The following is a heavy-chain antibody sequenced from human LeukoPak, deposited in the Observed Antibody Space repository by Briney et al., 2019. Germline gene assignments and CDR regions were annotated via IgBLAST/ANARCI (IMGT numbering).Heavy chain of an antibody. V-gene: IGHV4-59*01. CDR3: ARIYYDSSGYPDS. CDR1: GGSISSYY. D-gene: IGHD3-22*01. Sequence: SETLSLTCAVSGGSISSYYWSWIRQPPGKGLEWIGYIYYSGSTNYNPSLKSRVTISVDTSKNQFSLKLSSVTAADTAVYYCARIYYDSSGYPDSWGQGTLVTVSS. CDR2: IYYSGST. J-gene: IGHJ5*01.